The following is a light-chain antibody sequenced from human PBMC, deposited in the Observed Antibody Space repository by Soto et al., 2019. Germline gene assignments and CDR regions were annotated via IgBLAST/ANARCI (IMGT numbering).Light chain of an antibody. CDR1: SSDVGDYNY. Sequence: QSALTQPRSVSGSPGQSVTISCTGTSSDVGDYNYVSWYQHHPGKAPKLMIYDVSKRPSGVPDRFSGSKSGNTASLTISGLQAEDEADYYCCSYASSSTLNVFGTGTKVTVL. J-gene: IGLJ1*01. CDR3: CSYASSSTLNV. CDR2: DVS. V-gene: IGLV2-11*01.